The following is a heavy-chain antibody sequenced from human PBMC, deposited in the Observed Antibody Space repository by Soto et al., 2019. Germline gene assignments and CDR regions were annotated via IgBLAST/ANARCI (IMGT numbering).Heavy chain of an antibody. D-gene: IGHD2-21*02. Sequence: ESVGGVVQPGRSLRLSCAASGFTFSSYGMHWVRQAPGKGLEWVAVIWYDGSNKYYADSVKGRFTISRDNSKNTLYLQMNSLRAEDTAVYYCARDERRGYCGGDCYSSYWGQGTLVTVSS. CDR1: GFTFSSYG. J-gene: IGHJ4*02. V-gene: IGHV3-33*01. CDR2: IWYDGSNK. CDR3: ARDERRGYCGGDCYSSY.